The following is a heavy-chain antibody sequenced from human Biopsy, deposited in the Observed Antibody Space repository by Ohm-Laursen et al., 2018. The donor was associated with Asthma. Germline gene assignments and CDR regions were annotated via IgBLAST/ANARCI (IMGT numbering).Heavy chain of an antibody. CDR2: INPNTGGT. J-gene: IGHJ4*02. V-gene: IGHV1-2*06. Sequence: SSVKVSCKASGYTFTAYFIHWVRQAPGQGLEWMGRINPNTGGTDYAQQFQGRVTMTRDTSISTAYMELNRLTSDDTAVYYCARLTYGSGSDYFDYWGQGALVTVSS. CDR3: ARLTYGSGSDYFDY. CDR1: GYTFTAYF. D-gene: IGHD3-10*01.